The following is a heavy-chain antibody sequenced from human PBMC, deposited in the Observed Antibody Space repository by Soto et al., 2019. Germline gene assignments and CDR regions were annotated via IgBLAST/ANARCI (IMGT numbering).Heavy chain of an antibody. Sequence: LRLSCAASGFTFSSFAMNWVRQAPGKGLEWVSVISGGGYTTDYADSVKGRFTISRDNSKNTLYLQMNSLRVEDTAVYYCVRPEGARASDFWCQGTMGTGSS. CDR2: ISGGGYTT. D-gene: IGHD3-16*01. CDR1: GFTFSSFA. V-gene: IGHV3-23*01. CDR3: VRPEGARASDF. J-gene: IGHJ3*01.